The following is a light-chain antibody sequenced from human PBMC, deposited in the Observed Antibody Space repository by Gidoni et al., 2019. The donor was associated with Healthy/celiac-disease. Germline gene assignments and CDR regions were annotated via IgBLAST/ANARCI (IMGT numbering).Light chain of an antibody. CDR3: QQYDNLPIT. Sequence: DIQMTQSPSSLSASVGDRVTITCQASQDISNYLNWYQKKPGKAPKPLIYDASNLETGVPSRFSGSGSGTDFTFTISSLQPEDIAKYYCQQYDNLPITFGQGTRLEIK. V-gene: IGKV1-33*01. CDR1: QDISNY. J-gene: IGKJ5*01. CDR2: DAS.